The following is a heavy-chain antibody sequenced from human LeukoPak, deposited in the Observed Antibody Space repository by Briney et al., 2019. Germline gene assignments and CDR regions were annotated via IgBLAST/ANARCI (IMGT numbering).Heavy chain of an antibody. CDR2: INDSGST. J-gene: IGHJ4*02. CDR1: GGSFRGYD. V-gene: IGHV4-34*01. D-gene: IGHD1-1*01. Sequence: WETLSLSCAVYGGSFRGYDRSWVRQPPGKGLEWIGEINDSGSTNYNPPLKSGGTILVNTSTNQLSLMLSSRTAADTAAYYCGRRVPNLIDYWGEGALVTLSS. CDR3: GRRVPNLIDY.